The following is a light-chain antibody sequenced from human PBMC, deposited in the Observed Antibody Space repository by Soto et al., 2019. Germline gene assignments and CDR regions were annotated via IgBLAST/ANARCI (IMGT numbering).Light chain of an antibody. J-gene: IGKJ1*01. Sequence: EIVLTQSPGTVSLSPGERATLSSRASQSVSSKLAWYQQKPGQAPRLLIYGASTRATGIPARFSGSGSGTEFTLIISSLQSEDSAVYYCQQYNSWLWTFGQGTKVDIK. CDR2: GAS. CDR1: QSVSSK. V-gene: IGKV3-15*01. CDR3: QQYNSWLWT.